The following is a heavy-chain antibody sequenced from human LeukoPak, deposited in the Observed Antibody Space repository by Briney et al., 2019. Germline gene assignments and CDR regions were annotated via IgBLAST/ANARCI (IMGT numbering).Heavy chain of an antibody. D-gene: IGHD5-12*01. V-gene: IGHV4-59*01. Sequence: PSETLSLTCTVSGGSINTYYWHWIRQPPGKGLEWIGYISYRGSTNYNPSLKSQVTTSIDKSKNQFSLKLSSVTAADTAVYYCARSGGYSGYDVDYWGQGTLVTVSS. CDR1: GGSINTYY. CDR2: ISYRGST. J-gene: IGHJ4*02. CDR3: ARSGGYSGYDVDY.